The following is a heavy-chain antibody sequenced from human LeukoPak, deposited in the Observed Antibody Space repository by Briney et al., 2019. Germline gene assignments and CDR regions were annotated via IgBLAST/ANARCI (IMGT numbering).Heavy chain of an antibody. Sequence: GGSLRLSCAASGFTFSSYGMNWVRQAPGKGLEWISYITSRSTTYYADSVRGRFTISRDNAKNSLYLEMNGLRDDDTAVYYCARRISGSYLDYWGKGTLVTVSS. CDR3: ARRISGSYLDY. CDR1: GFTFSSYG. J-gene: IGHJ4*02. CDR2: ITSRSTT. D-gene: IGHD3-10*01. V-gene: IGHV3-48*02.